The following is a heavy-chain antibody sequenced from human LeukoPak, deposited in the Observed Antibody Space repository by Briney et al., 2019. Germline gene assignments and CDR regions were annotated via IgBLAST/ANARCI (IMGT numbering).Heavy chain of an antibody. D-gene: IGHD1-26*01. J-gene: IGHJ3*02. V-gene: IGHV3-30*02. CDR1: GFTFSNFG. CDR3: AKDLEWELPDAFDI. Sequence: GGSLRLSCAASGFTFSNFGMHWVRQAPGKGLEWVAFIRYDGSNKYYADSVKGRFTISRDNSKNTLYLQMNSLRAEDTAVYYCAKDLEWELPDAFDIWGQGTMVTVSS. CDR2: IRYDGSNK.